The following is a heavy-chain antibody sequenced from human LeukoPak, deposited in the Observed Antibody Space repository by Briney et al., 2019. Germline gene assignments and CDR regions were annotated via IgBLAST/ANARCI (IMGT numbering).Heavy chain of an antibody. CDR1: GYKFTSQW. CDR2: IYPGDSDT. Sequence: GESLRISCKGSGYKFTSQWIGWVRQMPGKGLEWMGIIYPGDSDTRYNPSFQGQVTISANKSINTAYLQWGSLKASDTAMYYCARRRYCDSTSCYAGDFDYWGQGTLVTVSS. V-gene: IGHV5-51*01. CDR3: ARRRYCDSTSCYAGDFDY. J-gene: IGHJ4*02. D-gene: IGHD2-2*01.